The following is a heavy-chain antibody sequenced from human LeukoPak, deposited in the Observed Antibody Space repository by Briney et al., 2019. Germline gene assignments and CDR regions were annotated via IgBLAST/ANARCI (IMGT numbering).Heavy chain of an antibody. CDR1: GGSISSSDYY. J-gene: IGHJ3*02. CDR2: INYSGST. Sequence: SETLSLTCTVSGGSISSSDYYWAWIRQPPGKGLEWIGSINYSGSTYYNPSLKSRVTISVDTSRNQFSLKLSSVTAADTAVYYCAADDYFAFDIWGQGTMVTVSS. V-gene: IGHV4-39*01. D-gene: IGHD2/OR15-2a*01. CDR3: AADDYFAFDI.